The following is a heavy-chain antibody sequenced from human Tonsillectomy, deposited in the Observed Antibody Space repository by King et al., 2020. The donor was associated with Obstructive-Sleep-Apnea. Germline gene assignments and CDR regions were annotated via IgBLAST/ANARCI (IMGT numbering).Heavy chain of an antibody. V-gene: IGHV1-2*02. J-gene: IGHJ6*02. CDR1: GYTFTVYY. CDR2: INPNNGDS. D-gene: IGHD3-16*01. CDR3: ARTLSPSVLINHGMDV. Sequence: QLVQSGAEVKKPGASVKVSCTASGYTFTVYYMHWVRQAPGQGLEWMGWINPNNGDSMYAQNFQGRVTLTRDTSISTAYMEVTRLRSDDTAVYYCARTLSPSVLINHGMDVWGQGTTVTVSS.